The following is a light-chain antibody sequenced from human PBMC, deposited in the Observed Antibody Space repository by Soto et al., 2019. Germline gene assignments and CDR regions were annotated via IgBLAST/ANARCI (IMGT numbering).Light chain of an antibody. V-gene: IGLV2-23*02. Sequence: QSVLTHPASVSWSPGQSITISCTGTSSDVGSYNLVSWYQQHPGKAPKLMIYEVSKRPSGVSNRFSGSKSGNTASLTISGLQAEDEADYYCCSYAGSSTFYVFGTGTKVTVL. CDR3: CSYAGSSTFYV. CDR1: SSDVGSYNL. J-gene: IGLJ1*01. CDR2: EVS.